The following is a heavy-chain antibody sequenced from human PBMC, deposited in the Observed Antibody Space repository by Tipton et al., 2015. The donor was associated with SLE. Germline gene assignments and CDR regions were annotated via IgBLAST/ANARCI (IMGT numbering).Heavy chain of an antibody. CDR1: GGSFSGYY. Sequence: TLSLTCAVYGGSFSGYYWGWIRQPPGKGLEWIGYIYYSGSTNYNPSLKSRVTISVDTSKNQFSLKLSSVTAADTAVYYCARDLGSSSDAFDIWSQGTMVTVSS. CDR2: IYYSGST. D-gene: IGHD6-6*01. V-gene: IGHV4-59*01. CDR3: ARDLGSSSDAFDI. J-gene: IGHJ3*02.